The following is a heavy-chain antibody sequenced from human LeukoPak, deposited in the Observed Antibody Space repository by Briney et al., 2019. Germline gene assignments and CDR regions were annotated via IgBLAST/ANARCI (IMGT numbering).Heavy chain of an antibody. CDR3: ARNSYGGYIFDY. CDR2: IWYDGSDE. Sequence: GRSLRLSCAASGFAFSAYAMHWVRQAPGKGLEWVAIIWYDGSDENYADSVKGQFTISRDNSKNTLYLQMNSLSAEDTAVYYCARNSYGGYIFDYWGQGTLVTVSS. J-gene: IGHJ4*02. CDR1: GFAFSAYA. V-gene: IGHV3-33*01. D-gene: IGHD5-12*01.